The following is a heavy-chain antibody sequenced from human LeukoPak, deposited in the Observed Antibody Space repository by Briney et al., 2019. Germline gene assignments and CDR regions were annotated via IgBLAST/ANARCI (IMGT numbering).Heavy chain of an antibody. J-gene: IGHJ6*03. D-gene: IGHD3-10*01. CDR1: GFIFDDYA. V-gene: IGHV3-9*01. Sequence: GGSLRLSCAASGFIFDDYAMHWVRQAPGKGLEWVSGISWNSGSIGYADSVKGRFTISRDNAKNSLYLQMNSLRAEDTAVYYCARDSPYYYGSGNNYYYYYYMDVWGKGTTVTISS. CDR3: ARDSPYYYGSGNNYYYYYYMDV. CDR2: ISWNSGSI.